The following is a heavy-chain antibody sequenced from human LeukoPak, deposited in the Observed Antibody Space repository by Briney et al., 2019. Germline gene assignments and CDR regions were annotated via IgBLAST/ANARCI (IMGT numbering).Heavy chain of an antibody. Sequence: GGSLRLSCAASGFAFTSYWMNWVRQAPGKGLEWVANINQDGRGKYYVNSVKGRFTISRDKAENSLSLQMNSLRAEDTAVYYCARGRDYSDYWGQGTLVTVSS. CDR2: INQDGRGK. V-gene: IGHV3-7*01. J-gene: IGHJ4*02. CDR1: GFAFTSYW. CDR3: ARGRDYSDY.